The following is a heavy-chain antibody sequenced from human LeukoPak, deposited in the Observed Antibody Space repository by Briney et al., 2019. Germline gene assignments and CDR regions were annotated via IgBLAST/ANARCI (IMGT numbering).Heavy chain of an antibody. J-gene: IGHJ6*03. CDR1: GSTFSSYG. D-gene: IGHD3-22*01. V-gene: IGHV3-30*02. CDR3: AKDGGGYYPSYYYYMDV. CDR2: IRYDGSNK. Sequence: GGSLRLSCAASGSTFSSYGMHWVRQAPGKGLEWVAFIRYDGSNKYYADSVKGRFTISRDNSKNTLYLQMNSLRAEDTAVYYCAKDGGGYYPSYYYYMDVWGKGTTVTISS.